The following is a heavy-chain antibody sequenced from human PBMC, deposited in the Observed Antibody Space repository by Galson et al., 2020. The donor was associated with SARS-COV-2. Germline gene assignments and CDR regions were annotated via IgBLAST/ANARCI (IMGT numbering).Heavy chain of an antibody. J-gene: IGHJ4*01. D-gene: IGHD4-17*01. CDR1: GHSISSGYY. Sequence: SETLSLTCTVSGHSISSGYYWGWIRQPPGKRLEWIGSIYHSGSTYYNPSLKSRVTISINTSMNQFSLKLTSVTAADTAMYYCARDPYGGNPLPGYWGQGTLVTVSS. CDR3: ARDPYGGNPLPGY. CDR2: IYHSGST. V-gene: IGHV4-38-2*02.